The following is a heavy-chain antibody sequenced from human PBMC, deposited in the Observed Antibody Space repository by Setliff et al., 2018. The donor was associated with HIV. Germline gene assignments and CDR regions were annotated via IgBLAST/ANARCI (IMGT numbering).Heavy chain of an antibody. CDR3: AREIGDYYDSSGYYPPTDYYYGMDV. D-gene: IGHD3-22*01. Sequence: ASVKVSCKASGYTFTGYYMHWVRQAPGQGLEWMGWIYPDTGGTNYAQKLQGRVTMTTDTSTSTAYMELRSLRSDDTAVYYCAREIGDYYDSSGYYPPTDYYYGMDVWGQGTTVTVSS. J-gene: IGHJ6*02. CDR1: GYTFTGYY. CDR2: IYPDTGGT. V-gene: IGHV1-2*02.